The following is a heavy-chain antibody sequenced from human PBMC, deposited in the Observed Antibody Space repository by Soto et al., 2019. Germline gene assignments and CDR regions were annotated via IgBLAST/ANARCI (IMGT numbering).Heavy chain of an antibody. CDR1: GFTFSSYA. V-gene: IGHV3-23*01. CDR3: AKDIVVVPAAPPRDWYDP. J-gene: IGHJ5*02. CDR2: ISGSGGST. D-gene: IGHD2-2*01. Sequence: EVQLLESGGGLVQPGGSLRLSCAASGFTFSSYAMSWVRQAPGKGLEWVSAISGSGGSTYYADSVKGRFTISRDNSKNTLYLQMNSLRAEDTAVYYCAKDIVVVPAAPPRDWYDPWGQGTLVTVSS.